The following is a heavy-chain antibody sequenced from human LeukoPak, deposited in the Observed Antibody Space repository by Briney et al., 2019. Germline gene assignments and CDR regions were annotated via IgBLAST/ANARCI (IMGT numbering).Heavy chain of an antibody. Sequence: GGSLRLSRAASGFTFSNSAMNWVRQAPGKGLEWVAVISYDGNNKYYSDSVKGRFTISRDNSKNTLYLQMNSLRAEDTAVYYCAKDMYCRGSGSYFNVDYWGQGTLVTVSS. D-gene: IGHD3-10*01. CDR1: GFTFSNSA. CDR3: AKDMYCRGSGSYFNVDY. J-gene: IGHJ4*02. CDR2: ISYDGNNK. V-gene: IGHV3-30*18.